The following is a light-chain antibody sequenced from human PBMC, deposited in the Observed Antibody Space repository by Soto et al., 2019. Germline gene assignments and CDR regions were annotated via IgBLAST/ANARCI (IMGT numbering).Light chain of an antibody. CDR2: RAP. CDR1: HIISIW. V-gene: IGKV1-5*03. Sequence: DIQMTQSPSTLSASVGDRVTITFRASHIISIWLAWDQQKPGKDPKLLIYRAPSLESGVPSRFSSSRAAEEFTLTISGLVLDDFATDYCQQYHSYRLTFGPGTTVDIK. CDR3: QQYHSYRLT. J-gene: IGKJ3*01.